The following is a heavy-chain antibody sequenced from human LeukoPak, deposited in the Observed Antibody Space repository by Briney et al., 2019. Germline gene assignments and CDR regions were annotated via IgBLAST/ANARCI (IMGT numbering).Heavy chain of an antibody. CDR1: GYTFTGYY. CDR2: INPNSGGT. D-gene: IGHD2-15*01. V-gene: IGHV1-2*02. J-gene: IGHJ5*02. Sequence: ASVKVSCKASGYTFTGYYMHWVRQAPGQGLEWMGWINPNSGGTNYAQKSQGRVTMTRDTSISKAYMELSRLRSDDTAVYYCARARTDIVVVVAASREFWFDPWGQGTLVTVSS. CDR3: ARARTDIVVVVAASREFWFDP.